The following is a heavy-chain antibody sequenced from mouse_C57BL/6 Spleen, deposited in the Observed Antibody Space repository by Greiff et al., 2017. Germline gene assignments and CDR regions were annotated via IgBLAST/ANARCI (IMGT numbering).Heavy chain of an antibody. J-gene: IGHJ2*01. CDR2: INPSSGYT. CDR1: GYTFTSYW. Sequence: QVQLQQSGAELAKPGASVKLSCKASGYTFTSYWMHWVKQRPGQGLEWIGYINPSSGYTKYNQKFKYKATLTADKSSSTAYMQLSSLTYEDSAVYYCARWGGPLRDYFDYWGQGTTLTVSS. CDR3: ARWGGPLRDYFDY. V-gene: IGHV1-7*01. D-gene: IGHD1-1*01.